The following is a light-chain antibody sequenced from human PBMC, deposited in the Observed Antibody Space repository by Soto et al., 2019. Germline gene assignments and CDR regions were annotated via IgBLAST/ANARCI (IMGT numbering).Light chain of an antibody. CDR2: EVS. Sequence: QSALTQPPSASGSPGQSVTISCTGTSSDVGGYNYVSWYQQHPGKAPKLMIYEVSKRPSGVPDRFSGSKSGNTASLTVSGLQAEDEGDYYCSSYAGSNTVYVFRTGTKLTVL. V-gene: IGLV2-8*01. J-gene: IGLJ1*01. CDR1: SSDVGGYNY. CDR3: SSYAGSNTVYV.